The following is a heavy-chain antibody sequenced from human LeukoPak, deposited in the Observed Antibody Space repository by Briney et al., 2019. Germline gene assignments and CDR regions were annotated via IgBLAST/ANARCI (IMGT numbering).Heavy chain of an antibody. J-gene: IGHJ4*02. D-gene: IGHD4-23*01. Sequence: GRSLRLSCAASGFTFSSYGMHWVRQAPGKGLEWVAVISYDGSNKYYADSVKGRFTISRDNSKNTLYLQMNSLRAEDTAVYYCAKELRYCGGYDYWGQGTLVTVSS. CDR2: ISYDGSNK. CDR1: GFTFSSYG. V-gene: IGHV3-30*18. CDR3: AKELRYCGGYDY.